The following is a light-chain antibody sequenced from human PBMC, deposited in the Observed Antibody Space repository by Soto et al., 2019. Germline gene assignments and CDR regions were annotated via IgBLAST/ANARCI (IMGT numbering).Light chain of an antibody. CDR1: QSISIW. V-gene: IGKV1-5*01. CDR2: DAS. CDR3: QQYNSSSWT. J-gene: IGKJ1*01. Sequence: DIQMTQSPSTLSASVGDRVTIARRASQSISIWLAWYQQKPGKAPKFLIYDASSLESGVPSRFRGSGSGTEFTLTISRLQPDDFETYYCQQYNSSSWTFGQGTKVDIK.